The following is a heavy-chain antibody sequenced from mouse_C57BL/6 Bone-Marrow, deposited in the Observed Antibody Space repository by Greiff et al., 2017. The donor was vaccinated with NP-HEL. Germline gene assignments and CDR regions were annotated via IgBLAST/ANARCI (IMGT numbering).Heavy chain of an antibody. CDR1: GYTFTSYW. CDR2: IDPSDSYT. Sequence: VQLQQPGAELVMPGASVKLSCKASGYTFTSYWMHWLKQRPGQGLEWIGEIDPSDSYTNYNQKFKGKSTLTVDKSSSTAYMQLSSLTSEDSAVYYCATYYGNYSDYWGQGTTLTVSS. D-gene: IGHD2-10*01. CDR3: ATYYGNYSDY. J-gene: IGHJ2*01. V-gene: IGHV1-69*01.